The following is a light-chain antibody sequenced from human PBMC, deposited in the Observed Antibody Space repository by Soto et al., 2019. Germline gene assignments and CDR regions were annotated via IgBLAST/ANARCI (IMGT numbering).Light chain of an antibody. Sequence: EIVLTQSPGTLSLSPGERATLSCRASQSVSSSYLAWYQQKPGQAPRLLIYGASSRATGIPDRFSGSGSGTDFTLTISRLEPEDFAVYYCQQLRATFDQGTKVDIK. J-gene: IGKJ1*01. CDR2: GAS. V-gene: IGKV3-20*01. CDR3: QQLRAT. CDR1: QSVSSSY.